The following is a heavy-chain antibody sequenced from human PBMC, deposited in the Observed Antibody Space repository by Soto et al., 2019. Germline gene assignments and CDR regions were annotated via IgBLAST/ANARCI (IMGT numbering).Heavy chain of an antibody. CDR3: ARVLGIAAEPTESWFDP. CDR2: INPNSGGT. J-gene: IGHJ5*02. CDR1: GYTFTGYY. V-gene: IGHV1-2*04. D-gene: IGHD6-13*01. Sequence: ASVKVSCKASGYTFTGYYMHWVRQAPGQGLEWMGWINPNSGGTNYAQKFQGWVTMTRDTSISTAYMELSRLRSDDTAVYYCARVLGIAAEPTESWFDPWGQGTLVTVSS.